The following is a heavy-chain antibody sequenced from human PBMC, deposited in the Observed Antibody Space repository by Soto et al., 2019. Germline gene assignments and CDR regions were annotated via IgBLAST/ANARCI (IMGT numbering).Heavy chain of an antibody. J-gene: IGHJ6*02. CDR3: ARQLWFGSLYGMDV. Sequence: SETLSLTCTVSGGSISSYYWSWIRQPPGKGLEWIGYIYYSGSTNYNPSLESRVTISVDTSKNQFSLKLSSVTAADTAVYYCARQLWFGSLYGMDVWGQGTTVTVS. D-gene: IGHD3-10*01. V-gene: IGHV4-59*01. CDR2: IYYSGST. CDR1: GGSISSYY.